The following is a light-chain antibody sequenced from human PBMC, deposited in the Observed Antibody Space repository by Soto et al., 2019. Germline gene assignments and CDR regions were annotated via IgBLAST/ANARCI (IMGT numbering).Light chain of an antibody. J-gene: IGKJ1*01. CDR3: LQYVSAPWT. V-gene: IGKV3-20*01. CDR1: QTVGGRY. CDR2: GAA. Sequence: EIVLTQSAATLSLSLGERATLSCRASQTVGGRYLAWFQQKPGQPHRLLIYGAATRAAGVPDRFSGSGSGTDFALTSNRLEPEDFAVYYCLQYVSAPWTFVQGTKVEV.